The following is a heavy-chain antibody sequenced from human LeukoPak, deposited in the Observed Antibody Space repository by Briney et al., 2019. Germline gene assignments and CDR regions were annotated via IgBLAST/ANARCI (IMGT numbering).Heavy chain of an antibody. CDR3: TRGPGTTFDY. CDR2: IGTSGDT. CDR1: GFTFSSYD. Sequence: PGGSLRLSCAASGFTFSSYDMHWVRQATGKGLEWVSGIGTSGDTYYPGSVNGRLTNSREHAKNSLYLQMNSLRAGDTAVYYCTRGPGTTFDYWGQGTLVTVSS. D-gene: IGHD3-10*01. J-gene: IGHJ4*02. V-gene: IGHV3-13*04.